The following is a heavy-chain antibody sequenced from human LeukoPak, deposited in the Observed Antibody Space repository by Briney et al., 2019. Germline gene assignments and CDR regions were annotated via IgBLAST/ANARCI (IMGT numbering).Heavy chain of an antibody. Sequence: ASVQVACKASGYTFNNYGVVWVQHRPGGRLEWVGWISTYTGNTSYSHKFQDRVIMTRDISSKTTSMELRRLAADDTAVYYCARGPRGAVRGVSIRFAGLDVWGQGTTVTVS. V-gene: IGHV1-18*01. D-gene: IGHD3-10*01. CDR3: ARGPRGAVRGVSIRFAGLDV. J-gene: IGHJ6*02. CDR2: ISTYTGNT. CDR1: GYTFNNYG.